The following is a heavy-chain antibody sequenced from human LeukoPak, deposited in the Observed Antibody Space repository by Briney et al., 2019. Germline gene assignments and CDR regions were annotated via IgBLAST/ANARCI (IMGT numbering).Heavy chain of an antibody. D-gene: IGHD6-13*01. CDR2: IYYSGST. CDR3: ATCIAEGVCYYYYYMDV. J-gene: IGHJ6*03. Sequence: VRQPPGKGLEWIGSIYYSGSTYYNPSLKSRVTISVDTSKTQFSLKLSSVTAADTAVYYCATCIAEGVCYYYYYMDVWGKGATVTVSS. V-gene: IGHV4-39*07.